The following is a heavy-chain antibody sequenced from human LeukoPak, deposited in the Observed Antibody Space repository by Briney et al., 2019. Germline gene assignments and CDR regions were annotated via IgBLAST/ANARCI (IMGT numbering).Heavy chain of an antibody. CDR3: ARVASGSHSRYYYYYYMDV. CDR2: IYTSGST. J-gene: IGHJ6*03. Sequence: SETLSLTCTVSGGSISSGSYYWSWIRQPTGKALEWIGRIYTSGSTNYNPSLKSRVTISVDTSKNQFSLKLSSVTAADTAVYYCARVASGSHSRYYYYYYMDVWGKGTTVTVSS. V-gene: IGHV4-61*02. D-gene: IGHD1-26*01. CDR1: GGSISSGSYY.